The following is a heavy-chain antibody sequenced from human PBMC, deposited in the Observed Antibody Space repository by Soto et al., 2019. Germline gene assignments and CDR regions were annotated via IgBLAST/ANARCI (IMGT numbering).Heavy chain of an antibody. Sequence: SQSLSLTCDISGDSVSSNSSAWNCIRQSPSRGLEWLGRTYYRSKWYNDYAVSVKSRIIINPDTSKNQFSLQLNSVTPEDTAVYYCARDKGSIVGATMFDYWGQGTLVTVSS. CDR1: GDSVSSNSSA. V-gene: IGHV6-1*01. J-gene: IGHJ4*02. CDR2: TYYRSKWYN. CDR3: ARDKGSIVGATMFDY. D-gene: IGHD1-26*01.